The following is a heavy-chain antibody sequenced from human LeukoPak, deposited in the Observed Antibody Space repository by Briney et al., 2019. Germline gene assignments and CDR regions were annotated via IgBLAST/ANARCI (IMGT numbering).Heavy chain of an antibody. CDR3: ARDSMGHYGDYFDY. CDR1: GFTFSSYS. J-gene: IGHJ4*02. D-gene: IGHD4-17*01. Sequence: GGSLRLSCAASGFTFSSYSMNWVRQAPGKGLEWVSSISSSSSYIYYADSVKGRFTISRDNAKNSLYLQMNSLRAEDTAVYYCARDSMGHYGDYFDYWGQGTLVTVSS. V-gene: IGHV3-21*01. CDR2: ISSSSSYI.